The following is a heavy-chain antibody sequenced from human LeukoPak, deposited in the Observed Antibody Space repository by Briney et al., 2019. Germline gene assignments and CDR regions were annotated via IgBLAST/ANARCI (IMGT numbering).Heavy chain of an antibody. CDR3: ARADTPSRYCSSTSCPIQHYYYYYGMDV. J-gene: IGHJ6*02. D-gene: IGHD2-2*01. CDR2: INHSGST. Sequence: TSSETLSLTCAVYGGSFSGYYWSWIRQPPGKGLEWIGEINHSGSTNYNPSLKSRVTISVDTSKNQFSLKLSSVTAADTAVYYCARADTPSRYCSSTSCPIQHYYYYYGMDVWGQGTTVTVSS. V-gene: IGHV4-34*01. CDR1: GGSFSGYY.